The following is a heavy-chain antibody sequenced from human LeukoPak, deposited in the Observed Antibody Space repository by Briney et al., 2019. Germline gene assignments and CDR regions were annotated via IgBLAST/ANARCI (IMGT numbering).Heavy chain of an antibody. J-gene: IGHJ3*02. V-gene: IGHV4-30-4*01. CDR2: IYYSGST. Sequence: SQTLSLTCNVSGGSISSGDYYWSWIRQPPGKGLEWIGYIYYSGSTYYNPSLKSRVTISVDTSKNQFSLKLSSVTAADTAVYYCARAASSWWGDAFDIWGQGTMVTVSS. CDR1: GGSISSGDYY. CDR3: ARAASSWWGDAFDI. D-gene: IGHD6-13*01.